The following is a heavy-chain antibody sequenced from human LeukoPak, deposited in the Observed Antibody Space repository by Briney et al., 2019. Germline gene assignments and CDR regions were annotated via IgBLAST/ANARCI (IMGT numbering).Heavy chain of an antibody. CDR1: GFTFSSYS. CDR2: IGSSSSYI. V-gene: IGHV3-21*01. D-gene: IGHD5-18*01. Sequence: GGSLRLSCAASGFTFSSYSTTWVRQAPGEGLEWVSSIGSSSSYIYYADSVKGRFTISRDNAKNSLHLQMNSLRAEDTAVYYCAASTKHTAMVDYWGQGTLVTVSS. CDR3: AASTKHTAMVDY. J-gene: IGHJ4*02.